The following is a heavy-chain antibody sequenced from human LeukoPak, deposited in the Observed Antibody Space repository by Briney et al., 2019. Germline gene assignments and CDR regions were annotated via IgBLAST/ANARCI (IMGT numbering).Heavy chain of an antibody. J-gene: IGHJ4*02. CDR2: ISGSSSYI. Sequence: GGPLRLSCAASVFTFSSYSMNWVRQAPGKGLEWVSSISGSSSYIYYADSVKGRFTISRDNAKNSLYLQMNSLRAEDTAVYYCARGLGGATNRWYYFDYWGQGTLVTVSS. CDR1: VFTFSSYS. D-gene: IGHD1-26*01. V-gene: IGHV3-21*01. CDR3: ARGLGGATNRWYYFDY.